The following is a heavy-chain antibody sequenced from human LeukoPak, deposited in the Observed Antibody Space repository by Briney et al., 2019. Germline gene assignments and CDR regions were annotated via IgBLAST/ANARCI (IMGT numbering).Heavy chain of an antibody. CDR3: ARGYSSSWFYFDS. V-gene: IGHV4-38-2*02. J-gene: IGHJ4*02. Sequence: NTSETLSLTCTVSGFSISSTFYWVWIRQPPEKGLEWIGSIYHSGNNYYNPSLKNRVTMSVDTSKNQFSLHLTSVTAADTAVYYCARGYSSSWFYFDSWGQGTLVTVSS. CDR2: IYHSGNN. D-gene: IGHD6-13*01. CDR1: GFSISSTFY.